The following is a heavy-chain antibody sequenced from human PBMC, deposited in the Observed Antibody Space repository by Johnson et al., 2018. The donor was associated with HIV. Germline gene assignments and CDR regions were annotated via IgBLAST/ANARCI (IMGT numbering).Heavy chain of an antibody. CDR3: AKGGPVLQFLEWLPGRAFDI. J-gene: IGHJ3*02. CDR2: IRYDGSNK. D-gene: IGHD3-3*01. V-gene: IGHV3-30*02. Sequence: QVQLVESGGVVVQPGGSLRLSCAASGFTFSSYGMHWVRQAPGKGLEWVAFIRYDGSNKYYADSVKGRFTISRDNSKNTLYLQMNSLRAEDTAVYYCAKGGPVLQFLEWLPGRAFDIWGQGTMVTVSS. CDR1: GFTFSSYG.